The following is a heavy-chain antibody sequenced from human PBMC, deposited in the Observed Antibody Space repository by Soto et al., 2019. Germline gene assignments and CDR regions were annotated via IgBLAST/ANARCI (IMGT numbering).Heavy chain of an antibody. V-gene: IGHV1-3*01. D-gene: IGHD6-19*01. CDR1: GYTFTSYA. Sequence: VASVKVSCKASGYTFTSYAVHWVRQAPGQRLEWMGWINAGNGNTKYSQKFQGRVTITRDTSASTAYMELSSLRSEGTAVYYCARDLTYSSWWVDPWGQGTLVTVSS. CDR2: INAGNGNT. CDR3: ARDLTYSSWWVDP. J-gene: IGHJ5*02.